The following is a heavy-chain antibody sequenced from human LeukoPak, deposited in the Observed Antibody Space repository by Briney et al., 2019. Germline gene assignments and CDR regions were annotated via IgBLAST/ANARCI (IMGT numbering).Heavy chain of an antibody. Sequence: GGSLRLSCAASGVTFSNYGMSWVRQAPGKGLEWVSAISGSDDRTYYADSVKGRFTISRDNSKNTVFLQMNSLRAEDSAAYYCAKGGGYCSGGSCPMENHWGQGTLVTVSS. V-gene: IGHV3-23*01. CDR3: AKGGGYCSGGSCPMENH. D-gene: IGHD2-15*01. CDR1: GVTFSNYG. CDR2: ISGSDDRT. J-gene: IGHJ5*02.